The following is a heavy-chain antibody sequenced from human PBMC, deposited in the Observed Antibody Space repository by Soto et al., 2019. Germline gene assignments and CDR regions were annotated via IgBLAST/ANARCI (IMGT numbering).Heavy chain of an antibody. CDR3: ARDYDSSGCADAFDI. V-gene: IGHV1-18*01. J-gene: IGHJ3*02. Sequence: ASVKVSCKASGYTFTSYGISWVRQAPGQVLEWMGWISAYNGNTNYAQKLQGRVTMTTDTSTSTAYMELRSLRSDDTAVYYCARDYDSSGCADAFDIWGQGTMVTVSS. CDR1: GYTFTSYG. D-gene: IGHD3-22*01. CDR2: ISAYNGNT.